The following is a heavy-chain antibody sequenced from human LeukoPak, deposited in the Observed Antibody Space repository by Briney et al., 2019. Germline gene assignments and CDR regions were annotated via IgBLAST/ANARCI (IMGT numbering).Heavy chain of an antibody. CDR2: ISYSGST. V-gene: IGHV4-59*08. CDR1: GGSISSYY. Sequence: PSETLSLTCTVSGGSISSYYWSWIRQPPGKGLEWIGYISYSGSTNYNPSLKSRVTTSVDTSKNQFSLKLSSVTAADTAVYYCARRKSSGWYPLDYWGQGTLVTVSS. CDR3: ARRKSSGWYPLDY. J-gene: IGHJ4*02. D-gene: IGHD6-19*01.